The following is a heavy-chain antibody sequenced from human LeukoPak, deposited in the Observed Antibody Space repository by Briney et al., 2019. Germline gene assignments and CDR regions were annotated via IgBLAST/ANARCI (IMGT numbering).Heavy chain of an antibody. V-gene: IGHV4-39*07. CDR2: IYYSGST. Sequence: SETLSLTCTVSGGSISSSSYYWGWIRQPPGKGLEWIGSIYYSGSTYYNPSLKSRVTISVDTSKNQFSLKLSSVTAADTAVYYCASVWANLYYFDYWGQGTLVTVSS. CDR1: GGSISSSSYY. J-gene: IGHJ4*02. D-gene: IGHD4/OR15-4a*01. CDR3: ASVWANLYYFDY.